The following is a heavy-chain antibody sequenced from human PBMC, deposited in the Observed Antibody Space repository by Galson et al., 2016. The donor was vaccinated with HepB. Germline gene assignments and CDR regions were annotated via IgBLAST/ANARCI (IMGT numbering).Heavy chain of an antibody. V-gene: IGHV4-4*02. D-gene: IGHD6-25*01. Sequence: TLSLTCAVSGGSISSSDWWTWVRQPPGQGLGWIGLIFHSGRVNYTPSLASRITISVGTSNNTFSLRLTAMTAADTALYYCARQYRCGPCDYWCQGTLV. CDR2: IFHSGRV. CDR3: ARQYRCGPCDY. CDR1: GGSISSSDW. J-gene: IGHJ4*02.